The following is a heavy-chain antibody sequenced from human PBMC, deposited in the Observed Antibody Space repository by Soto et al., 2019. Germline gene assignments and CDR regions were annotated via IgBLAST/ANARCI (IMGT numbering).Heavy chain of an antibody. CDR1: TYTFSTYA. V-gene: IGHV1-18*01. J-gene: IGHJ4*02. D-gene: IGHD2-21*02. Sequence: QVQLVQSGAEVKKPGASVKVSCKASTYTFSTYAISWVRQAPGQGLEWMGWINAYNGHTNYAQNLQGRLTMTTDTSTSTAYMELRSLRSDATAVYYCAREGVFCGGDCFFDYWGQGTLVTVSS. CDR3: AREGVFCGGDCFFDY. CDR2: INAYNGHT.